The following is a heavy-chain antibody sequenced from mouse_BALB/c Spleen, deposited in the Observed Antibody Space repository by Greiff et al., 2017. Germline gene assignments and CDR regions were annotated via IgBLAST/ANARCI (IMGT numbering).Heavy chain of an antibody. CDR2: IYPGNGDT. V-gene: IGHV1-12*01. CDR1: GYTFTSYN. Sequence: LQQPGAELVKPGASVKMSCKASGYTFTSYNMHWVKQTPGQGLEWIGAIYPGNGDTSYNQKFKGKATLTADKSSSTAYMQLSSLTAEDSAVYYCARFTTAADYWGQGTTLTVSS. CDR3: ARFTTAADY. J-gene: IGHJ2*01. D-gene: IGHD1-2*01.